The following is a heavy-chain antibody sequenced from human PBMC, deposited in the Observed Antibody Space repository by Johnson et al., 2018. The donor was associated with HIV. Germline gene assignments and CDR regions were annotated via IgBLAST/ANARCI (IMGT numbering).Heavy chain of an antibody. Sequence: QMLLVESGGGLVQPGRSLRLSCAASGFTFSSYAMHWVRQAPGKGLEWVAVISYDGSNKYYADSVKGRFTISRDNSKNTLYLQMNSLRAEDTAVYYCARGRIYGAFAFESWGQGTMVTVSS. J-gene: IGHJ3*02. CDR2: ISYDGSNK. CDR3: ARGRIYGAFAFES. V-gene: IGHV3-30*04. D-gene: IGHD3-10*01. CDR1: GFTFSSYA.